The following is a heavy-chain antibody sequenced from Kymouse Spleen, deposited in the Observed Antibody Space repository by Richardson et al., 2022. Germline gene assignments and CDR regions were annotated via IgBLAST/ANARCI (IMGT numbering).Heavy chain of an antibody. Sequence: EVQLVESGGGLVQPGGSLKLSCAASGFTFSGSAMHWVRQASGKGLEWVGRIRSKANSYATAYAASVKGRFTISRDDSKNTAYLQMNSLKTEDTAVYYCTRPERDAFDIWGQGTMVTVSS. CDR3: TRPERDAFDI. V-gene: IGHV3-73*02. CDR2: IRSKANSYAT. CDR1: GFTFSGSA. D-gene: IGHD1-1*01,IGHD1-14*01,IGHD1-20*01. J-gene: IGHJ3*02.